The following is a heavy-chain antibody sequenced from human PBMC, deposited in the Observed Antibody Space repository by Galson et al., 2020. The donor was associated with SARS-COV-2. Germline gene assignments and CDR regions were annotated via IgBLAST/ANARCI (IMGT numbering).Heavy chain of an antibody. V-gene: IGHV4-59*01. D-gene: IGHD3-3*01. J-gene: IGHJ4*02. CDR1: GGSISSYY. Sequence: SETLSLTCTVSGGSISSYYWSWIRQPPGKGLEWIGYIYYSGSTNYNPSLKSRVTISVDTSKNQFSLKLSSVTAADTAVYYCARAAQTYYDFWSGYYNAPHFDYWCQGTLVAVSS. CDR3: ARAAQTYYDFWSGYYNAPHFDY. CDR2: IYYSGST.